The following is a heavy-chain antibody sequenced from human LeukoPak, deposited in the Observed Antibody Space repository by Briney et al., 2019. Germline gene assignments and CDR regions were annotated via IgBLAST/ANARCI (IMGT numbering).Heavy chain of an antibody. Sequence: QSGGSLRLSCAASGFTFSSCAVHWVRQAPGKGLEWVAVISYDGSNKYYADSVKGRFTISRDNSKNTLYLQMNSLRAEDTAVYYCARDIRDYYDSPDYWGQGTLVTVSS. CDR3: ARDIRDYYDSPDY. CDR1: GFTFSSCA. J-gene: IGHJ4*02. D-gene: IGHD3-22*01. V-gene: IGHV3-30*04. CDR2: ISYDGSNK.